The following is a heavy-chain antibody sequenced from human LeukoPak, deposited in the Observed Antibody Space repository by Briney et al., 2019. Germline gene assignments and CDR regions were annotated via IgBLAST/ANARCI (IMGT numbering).Heavy chain of an antibody. D-gene: IGHD3-22*01. J-gene: IGHJ4*02. V-gene: IGHV3-7*02. CDR2: IKQDGSEK. Sequence: GGSLRLSCAASGFTFSNYWMSWVRQAPGKGLEWVANIKQDGSEKTYVDSVKGRFTISRDNAKNALYLQMNSLRAEDTAVYYCARGLFNYDNSGLNYWGQGTRVTVSS. CDR1: GFTFSNYW. CDR3: ARGLFNYDNSGLNY.